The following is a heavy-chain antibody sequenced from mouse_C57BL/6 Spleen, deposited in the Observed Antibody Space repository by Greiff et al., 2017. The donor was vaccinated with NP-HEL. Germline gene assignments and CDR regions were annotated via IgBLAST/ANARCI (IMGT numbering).Heavy chain of an antibody. CDR2: IYPGDGDT. V-gene: IGHV1-82*01. CDR3: ARRAQATLFDY. J-gene: IGHJ2*01. Sequence: QVQLQQSGPELVKPGASVKISCKASGYAFSSSWMNWVKQRPGKGLEWIGRIYPGDGDTNYNGKFKGKATLTADESSSTAYMQLSSLTSEDSAVYFCARRAQATLFDYWGQGTTLTVSS. D-gene: IGHD3-2*02. CDR1: GYAFSSSW.